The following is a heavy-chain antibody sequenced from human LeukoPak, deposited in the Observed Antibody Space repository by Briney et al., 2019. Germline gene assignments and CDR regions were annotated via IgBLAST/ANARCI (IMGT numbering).Heavy chain of an antibody. CDR2: IYISGST. D-gene: IGHD1-1*01. CDR1: GGSIRSHY. Sequence: SETLSLTFTVSGGSIRSHYGSWIRQPAGKGLEWIGHIYISGSTNYNPSLKSRVTMSVDTSKNQFSLKLSSVTAADTAVYYCARESERYSHNFDYWGQGTLVTVSS. J-gene: IGHJ4*02. CDR3: ARESERYSHNFDY. V-gene: IGHV4-4*07.